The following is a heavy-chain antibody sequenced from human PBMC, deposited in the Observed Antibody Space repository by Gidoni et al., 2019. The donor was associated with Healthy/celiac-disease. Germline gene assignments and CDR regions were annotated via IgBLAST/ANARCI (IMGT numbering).Heavy chain of an antibody. D-gene: IGHD1-26*01. Sequence: EVQLVESGGGLVQPGGSLRLSCAASGFTFSSYEMNWVRQAPGKGLEWVSYISSSGSTIYYADSVKGRFTISRDNAKNSLYLQMNSLRAEDTAVYYCARGGLSPSLKYMVVSVSGNFDYWGQGTLVTVSS. V-gene: IGHV3-48*03. CDR1: GFTFSSYE. J-gene: IGHJ4*02. CDR2: ISSSGSTI. CDR3: ARGGLSPSLKYMVVSVSGNFDY.